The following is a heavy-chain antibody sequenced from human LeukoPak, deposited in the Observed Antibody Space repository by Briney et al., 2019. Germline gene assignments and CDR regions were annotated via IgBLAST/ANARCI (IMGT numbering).Heavy chain of an antibody. V-gene: IGHV3-48*01. J-gene: IGHJ4*02. CDR3: ARDFHVCNYDIGGYSY. D-gene: IGHD3-22*01. CDR2: ISSSSRTI. CDR1: GFIFSSYS. Sequence: GGSLRLSCATSGFIFSSYSMNWVRQAPGKGLEWVSYISSSSRTIYYADSAKGRFTISRDNAKNSLYLQMNSLRAEDTAVYYCARDFHVCNYDIGGYSYWGQGTLVTVSS.